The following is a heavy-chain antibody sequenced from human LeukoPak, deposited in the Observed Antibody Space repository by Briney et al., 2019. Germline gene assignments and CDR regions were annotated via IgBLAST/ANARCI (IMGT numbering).Heavy chain of an antibody. CDR3: ARGEVYGDYGPGSWFDP. D-gene: IGHD4-17*01. CDR1: GGSISSYY. V-gene: IGHV4-59*01. Sequence: SETLSLTCTVSGGSISSYYWSWTRQPPGKGLEWIGYIYYSGSTNYNPSLKSRVTISVDTSKNQFSLKLSSVTAADTAVYYCARGEVYGDYGPGSWFDPWGQGTLVTVSS. J-gene: IGHJ5*02. CDR2: IYYSGST.